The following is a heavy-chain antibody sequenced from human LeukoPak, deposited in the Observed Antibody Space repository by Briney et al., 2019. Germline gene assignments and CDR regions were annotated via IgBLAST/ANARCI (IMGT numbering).Heavy chain of an antibody. V-gene: IGHV3-53*01. CDR1: EFTVRSNY. Sequence: GGSLRLSCVASEFTVRSNYMSWVRQAPGKGLEWVSVLHSGGDTYYADPVKGRFTISRDDSKNTLYLQMNSLRAEDTAVYYCARGKVYYYYDYWGQGTLVTVSS. CDR3: ARGKVYYYYDY. J-gene: IGHJ4*02. D-gene: IGHD5/OR15-5a*01. CDR2: LHSGGDT.